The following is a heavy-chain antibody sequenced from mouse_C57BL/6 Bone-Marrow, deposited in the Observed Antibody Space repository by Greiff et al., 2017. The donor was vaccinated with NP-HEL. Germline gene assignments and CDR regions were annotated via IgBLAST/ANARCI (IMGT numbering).Heavy chain of an antibody. Sequence: EVKLQESGPELVKPGASVKIPCKASGYTFTDYNMDWVKQSHGKSLEWIGDINPNNGGTIYNQKFKGKATLTVDKSSSTAYMELRSLTSEDTAVYYCVTGTRDFDVWGTGTTVTVSS. D-gene: IGHD4-1*01. J-gene: IGHJ1*03. CDR1: GYTFTDYN. CDR2: INPNNGGT. CDR3: VTGTRDFDV. V-gene: IGHV1-18*01.